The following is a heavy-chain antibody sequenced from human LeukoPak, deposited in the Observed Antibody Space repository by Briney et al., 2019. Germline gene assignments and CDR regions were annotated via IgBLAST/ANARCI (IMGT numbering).Heavy chain of an antibody. CDR2: IYSGGST. V-gene: IGHV3-66*02. J-gene: IGHJ5*02. CDR3: ARSSSSSTLDP. Sequence: PGGFLRLSCAASGFTVSSNYMSWVRQAPGKGLEWVSVIYSGGSTYYADSVKGRFTISRDNSKNALYLQMNSLRAEDTAVYYCARSSSSSTLDPWGQGTLVTVSS. D-gene: IGHD6-6*01. CDR1: GFTVSSNY.